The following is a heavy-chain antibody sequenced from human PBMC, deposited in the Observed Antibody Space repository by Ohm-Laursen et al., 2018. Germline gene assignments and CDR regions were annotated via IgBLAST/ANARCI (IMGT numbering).Heavy chain of an antibody. CDR2: IDDNGNT. D-gene: IGHD4-23*01. CDR1: GDSISGRY. J-gene: IGHJ4*02. CDR3: ARGGRRNGGKFPGGD. V-gene: IGHV4-59*11. Sequence: SETLSLTCTVSGDSISGRYWSWIRQPPGKGLEWIGNIDDNGNTSYNPSLQSRVTISINTSKNQFSLKLSSVTAADTAVYYCARGGRRNGGKFPGGDWGQGTLVTVSS.